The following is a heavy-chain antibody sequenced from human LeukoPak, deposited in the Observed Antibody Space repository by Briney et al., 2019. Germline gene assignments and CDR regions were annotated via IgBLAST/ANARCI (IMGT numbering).Heavy chain of an antibody. CDR2: ISGSGGST. Sequence: PGGSLRLSCAASGFTFSSYAMNWVRQAPGKGLGWVSAISGSGGSTYYADSVKGRFTISRDNSKNTLYLQMNSLRAEDTAVYYCEKGPYSSSSRNWFDPWGQGTLVTVSS. CDR3: EKGPYSSSSRNWFDP. V-gene: IGHV3-23*01. D-gene: IGHD6-6*01. CDR1: GFTFSSYA. J-gene: IGHJ5*02.